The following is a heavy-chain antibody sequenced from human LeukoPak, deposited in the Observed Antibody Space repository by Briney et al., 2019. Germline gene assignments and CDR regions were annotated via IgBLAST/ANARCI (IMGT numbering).Heavy chain of an antibody. Sequence: GASVKVSCKASGYSFTRYSIHWVRQARGQGLEGMGWRNVGYRNTQYSKNFQGRVTITKDTSATTVYMELSSLRSEDMAMYYCARAAIVGTYFDYWGQGTLVTVSS. D-gene: IGHD2-2*02. CDR1: GYSFTRYS. J-gene: IGHJ4*02. CDR3: ARAAIVGTYFDY. CDR2: RNVGYRNT. V-gene: IGHV1-3*02.